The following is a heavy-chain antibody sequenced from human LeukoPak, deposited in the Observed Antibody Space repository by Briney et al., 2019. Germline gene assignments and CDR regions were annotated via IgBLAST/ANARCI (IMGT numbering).Heavy chain of an antibody. CDR2: ISAYNGNT. CDR1: GYTFTSYG. D-gene: IGHD2-2*01. V-gene: IGHV1-18*01. Sequence: ASVKVSCKASGYTFTSYGISWVRQAPGQGLEWMGWISAYNGNTNYAQKLQGRVTMTTDTSTSTAYMELSSLRSEDTAVYYCARAPSDYCSSTRCYGGMDVWGQGTTVTVSS. CDR3: ARAPSDYCSSTRCYGGMDV. J-gene: IGHJ6*02.